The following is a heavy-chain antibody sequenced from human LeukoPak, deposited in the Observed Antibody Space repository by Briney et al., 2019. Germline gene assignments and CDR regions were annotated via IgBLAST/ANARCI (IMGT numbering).Heavy chain of an antibody. V-gene: IGHV1-8*02. CDR2: MNPNSGNT. Sequence: GASVKVSCKASGYTFTGYYMHWVRQATGQGLEGMGWMNPNSGNTAYAQKFQGRVTMTRNTSISTAYMELGSLRSEDTAVYYCARKIEVIGTGPGRDYGVDVWGQGTTVTVSS. D-gene: IGHD3-22*01. J-gene: IGHJ6*02. CDR3: ARKIEVIGTGPGRDYGVDV. CDR1: GYTFTGYY.